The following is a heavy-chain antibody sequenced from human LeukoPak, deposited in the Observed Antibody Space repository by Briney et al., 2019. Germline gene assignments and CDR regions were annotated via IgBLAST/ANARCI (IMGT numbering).Heavy chain of an antibody. D-gene: IGHD3-22*01. J-gene: IGHJ5*02. V-gene: IGHV4-59*08. CDR1: GGSISNYY. CDR2: IFYTGSI. CDR3: ARSYSASYDSPAGWFDP. Sequence: PSETPSLTCTVSGGSISNYYWSWIRQPPGKGLEWIGYIFYTGSINYNPSLRGRVTISVDTSKSQFSLRLSSVTAADTAVYYCARSYSASYDSPAGWFDPWGQGTLVTVSS.